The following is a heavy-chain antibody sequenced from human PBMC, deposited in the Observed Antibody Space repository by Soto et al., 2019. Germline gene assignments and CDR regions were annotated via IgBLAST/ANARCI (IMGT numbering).Heavy chain of an antibody. Sequence: ASVKVSCKASGYTFTSYGIIWVRQAPGQGLEWMGWISAYNGNTNYAQKLQGRVTMTTDTSTSTAYMELRSLRSDDTAVYYCAVDYYGSGSYYNWGQGTLVTVSS. V-gene: IGHV1-18*01. CDR1: GYTFTSYG. CDR2: ISAYNGNT. CDR3: AVDYYGSGSYYN. D-gene: IGHD3-10*01. J-gene: IGHJ4*02.